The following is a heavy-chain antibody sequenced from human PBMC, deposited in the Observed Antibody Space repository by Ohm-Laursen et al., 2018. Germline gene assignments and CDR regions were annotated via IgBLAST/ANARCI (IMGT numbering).Heavy chain of an antibody. Sequence: ASVKVSCKASGYVFSNYGISWVRRAPGQGLDWMGWISAYNGNTDYAEKLQGRVTMTTDTPTSTAYMELRSLTSEDTAVYYCAREGVSNGMDVWGQGTTVTVSS. V-gene: IGHV1-18*01. CDR1: GYVFSNYG. J-gene: IGHJ6*02. CDR3: AREGVSNGMDV. CDR2: ISAYNGNT. D-gene: IGHD3-16*01.